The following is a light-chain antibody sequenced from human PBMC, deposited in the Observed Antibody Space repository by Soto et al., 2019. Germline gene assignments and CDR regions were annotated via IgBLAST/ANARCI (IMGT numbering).Light chain of an antibody. CDR1: SSNIGADFD. J-gene: IGLJ2*01. CDR3: QSYDSSLSVV. Sequence: AVLTQPPSVSGAPGQRVTISCTGSSSNIGADFDVHWYQQLPGTAPKLLIYGNTNRPSGVPDRFSGSKSGTSASLAITGLQAEDEADYYCQSYDSSLSVVFGGGTKLTVL. V-gene: IGLV1-40*01. CDR2: GNT.